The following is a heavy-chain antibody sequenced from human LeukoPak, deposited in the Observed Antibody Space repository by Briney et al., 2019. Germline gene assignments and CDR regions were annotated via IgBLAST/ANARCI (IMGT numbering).Heavy chain of an antibody. CDR2: IYPDDYDT. CDR1: GFPFTWHW. V-gene: IGHV5-51*01. D-gene: IGHD6-6*01. Sequence: GESLKTPCTGPGFPFTWHWIAWVRQMPGKGLGGMGIIYPDDYDTRYSPSFDGQVTFSVDKSINSTYLQWSRLKTSDSAIYYCARRLPSSSAYGVYDFWGQGTLVTVSS. CDR3: ARRLPSSSAYGVYDF. J-gene: IGHJ4*02.